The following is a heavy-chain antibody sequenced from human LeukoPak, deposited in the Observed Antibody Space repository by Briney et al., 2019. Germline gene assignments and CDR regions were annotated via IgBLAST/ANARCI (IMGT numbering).Heavy chain of an antibody. D-gene: IGHD3-22*01. V-gene: IGHV1-69*13. CDR2: IIPIFGTA. CDR1: GGTFSSYA. J-gene: IGHJ3*02. Sequence: SVKVSCKASGGTFSSYAISWVRQAPGQGLEWMGGIIPIFGTANYAQKFQGRVTITADESTSTAYTELSSLRSEDTAVYYCARLEVITTEDAFDIWGQGTMVTVSS. CDR3: ARLEVITTEDAFDI.